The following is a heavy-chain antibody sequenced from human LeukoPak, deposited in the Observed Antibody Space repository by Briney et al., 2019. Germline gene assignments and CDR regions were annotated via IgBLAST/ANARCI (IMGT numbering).Heavy chain of an antibody. CDR2: INHSGST. CDR3: AIAMTGYYDFWY. Sequence: SETLSLTCAVYGGSFSGYYWSWIRQPPGKGLEWIGEINHSGSTNYNPSLTSRGTISVDTSKNQFSLKLSSVTAADTAVYYCAIAMTGYYDFWYWGQGTLVTVSS. J-gene: IGHJ4*02. D-gene: IGHD3-3*01. CDR1: GGSFSGYY. V-gene: IGHV4-34*01.